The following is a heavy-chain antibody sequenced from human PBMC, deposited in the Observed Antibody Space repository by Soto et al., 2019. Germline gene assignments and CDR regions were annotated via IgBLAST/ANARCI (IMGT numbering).Heavy chain of an antibody. V-gene: IGHV4-4*02. CDR1: SGSISSSNW. Sequence: PSETLSLTCAVSSGSISSSNWWSWVRQPPGKGLEWIGEIYHSGSTNYNPSLKSRVTISEDKSKNQFSLKLSSVTAADTAVYYCARAYYWNDAEYDAFDIWGQGTMVTVSS. CDR2: IYHSGST. CDR3: ARAYYWNDAEYDAFDI. D-gene: IGHD1-1*01. J-gene: IGHJ3*02.